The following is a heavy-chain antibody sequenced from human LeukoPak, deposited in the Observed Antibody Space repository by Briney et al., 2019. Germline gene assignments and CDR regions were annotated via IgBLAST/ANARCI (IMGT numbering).Heavy chain of an antibody. V-gene: IGHV1-2*02. J-gene: IGHJ4*02. CDR1: GYTFTGYY. D-gene: IGHD3-10*01. CDR2: INPNSGGT. Sequence: APVKVSCKASGYTFTGYYMHWVRQAPGQGLEWMGWINPNSGGTNYAQKFQGKVTMTRDTSISTAYMELSRLRSDDTAVYYCARDYYYGSGSYYPGDWGQGTLVTVSS. CDR3: ARDYYYGSGSYYPGD.